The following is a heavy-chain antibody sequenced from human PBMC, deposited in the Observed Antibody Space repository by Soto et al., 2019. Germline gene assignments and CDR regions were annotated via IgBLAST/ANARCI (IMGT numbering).Heavy chain of an antibody. J-gene: IGHJ4*02. CDR1: GFTFSNYA. CDR2: LGGSGVST. CDR3: GNRRVEPGSPASPFGQ. Sequence: EVHLLESGGGLVQPGGSLRLSCAASGFTFSNYAMTWVRQAPGKGLEWVSALGGSGVSTYYADSVKGRFTISRDNSKNPPFLQMKRLEAQDTGVNYRGNRRVEPGSPASPFGQWGQGTLVTVS. D-gene: IGHD3-16*01. V-gene: IGHV3-23*01.